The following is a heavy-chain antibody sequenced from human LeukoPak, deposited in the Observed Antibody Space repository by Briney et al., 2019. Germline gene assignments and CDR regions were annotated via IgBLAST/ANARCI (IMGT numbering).Heavy chain of an antibody. V-gene: IGHV3-66*01. CDR2: IYTDGRT. J-gene: IGHJ1*01. CDR1: GFTVSSNY. D-gene: IGHD3-16*01. Sequence: GGSLRLSCAASGFTVSSNYMYCVRQAPGKGLAWVSAIYTDGRTYYADSVKGRFTISRDNSKNTLHLQMNSLRAEDTAVYYCAMSEADLHLSFGFWGQGTLVTVSS. CDR3: AMSEADLHLSFGF.